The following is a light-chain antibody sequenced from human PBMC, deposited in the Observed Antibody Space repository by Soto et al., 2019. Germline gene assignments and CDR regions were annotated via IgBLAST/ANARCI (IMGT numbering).Light chain of an antibody. CDR3: PHNGGSPRT. V-gene: IGKV3-20*01. J-gene: IGKJ1*01. CDR2: GAS. CDR1: QSVSSSY. Sequence: IVLTQSPGTLSLSPGERGTLSCKASQSVSSSYLAWYQQKPGQAPRLLIYGASNRANGIPGRFSGSGSGTDFTLTISRLEPEDFAVYYCPHNGGSPRTFGQGTRVEIK.